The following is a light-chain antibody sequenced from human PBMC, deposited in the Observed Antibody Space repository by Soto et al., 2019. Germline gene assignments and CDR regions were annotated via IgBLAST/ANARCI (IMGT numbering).Light chain of an antibody. J-gene: IGKJ1*01. Sequence: DIQMTQSPSTLSAAVGDRVTITCRASQTISTLLAWYQQRPGKAPNLLIYKASSLESGVPSRFSGSGSGTEFTLTISSLQPDDFATYSCHQYSTYPWTFGQGTKVEVK. CDR2: KAS. CDR1: QTISTL. V-gene: IGKV1-5*03. CDR3: HQYSTYPWT.